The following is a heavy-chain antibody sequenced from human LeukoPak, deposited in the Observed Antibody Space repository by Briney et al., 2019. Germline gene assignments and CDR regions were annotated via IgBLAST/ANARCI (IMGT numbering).Heavy chain of an antibody. CDR3: ANGRSYYDILTGHTSDYYGMDV. CDR2: IRYDGSNK. J-gene: IGHJ6*02. Sequence: GGSLRLSCAASGFTFSSYGMHWVRQAPGKGLEWVAFIRYDGSNKYYADSVKGRFTISRDNSKNTLYLQMNSLRAEDTAVYYCANGRSYYDILTGHTSDYYGMDVWGQGTTVTVSS. D-gene: IGHD3-9*01. CDR1: GFTFSSYG. V-gene: IGHV3-30*02.